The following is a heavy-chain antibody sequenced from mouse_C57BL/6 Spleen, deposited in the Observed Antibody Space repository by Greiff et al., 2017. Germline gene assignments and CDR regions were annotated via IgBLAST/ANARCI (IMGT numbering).Heavy chain of an antibody. Sequence: VQLQQSGAELVRPGASVKLSCTASGFNIKDDYMHWVKQRPEPGLEWIGWIDPENGDTEYASQFPGKATITADTSSNTAYLQLSSLTSEDTAVYYCTTDYYGSSLFAYWGQGTLVTVSA. CDR3: TTDYYGSSLFAY. J-gene: IGHJ3*01. V-gene: IGHV14-4*01. CDR1: GFNIKDDY. D-gene: IGHD1-1*01. CDR2: IDPENGDT.